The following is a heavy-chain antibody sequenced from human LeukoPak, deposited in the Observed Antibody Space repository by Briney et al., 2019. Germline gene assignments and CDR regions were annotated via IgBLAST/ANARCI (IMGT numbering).Heavy chain of an antibody. Sequence: GGSLRLSCEASEFTFDDYAMHWVRQAPGKGLEWVSGISWNSGSIGYADSVKGRFTISRDNAKNSLYLQMNSLRAEDTALYYCAKGGDIMVATFSYFDYWGQGTLVTVSS. D-gene: IGHD5-12*01. CDR2: ISWNSGSI. V-gene: IGHV3-9*01. CDR1: EFTFDDYA. J-gene: IGHJ4*02. CDR3: AKGGDIMVATFSYFDY.